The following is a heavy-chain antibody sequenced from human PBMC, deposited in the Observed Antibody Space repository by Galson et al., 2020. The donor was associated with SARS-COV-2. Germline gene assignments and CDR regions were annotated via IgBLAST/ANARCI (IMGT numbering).Heavy chain of an antibody. Sequence: GGSLRLSCAASGFTFSSYGMHWVRQAPGKGLEWVAVISYDGSNKYYADSVKGRFTISRDNSKNTLYLQMNSLRAEDTAVYYCAKGGYYDYVWGSYQETQNIDYWGQGTLVTVSS. CDR2: ISYDGSNK. CDR1: GFTFSSYG. D-gene: IGHD3-16*02. CDR3: AKGGYYDYVWGSYQETQNIDY. J-gene: IGHJ4*02. V-gene: IGHV3-30*18.